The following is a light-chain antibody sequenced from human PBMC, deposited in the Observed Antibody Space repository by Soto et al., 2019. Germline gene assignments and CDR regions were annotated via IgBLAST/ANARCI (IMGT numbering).Light chain of an antibody. CDR1: QAISNS. CDR3: QQYNNYSNT. J-gene: IGKJ2*01. Sequence: DIQMTQSPSSLSASVGDRVTITCRASQAISNSLNWYQQRPGKAPKLLIHTASNLQSGVPSRFSGSGSGTEFTLTISSLQPDDFATYYCQQYNNYSNTFGQGTKVDIK. V-gene: IGKV1-39*01. CDR2: TAS.